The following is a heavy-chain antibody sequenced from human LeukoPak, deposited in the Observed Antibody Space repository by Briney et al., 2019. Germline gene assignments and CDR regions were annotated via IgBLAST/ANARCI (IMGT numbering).Heavy chain of an antibody. D-gene: IGHD3-10*01. CDR2: IYPGDSDT. CDR1: GSSFTNHY. Sequence: GGSMQISCKGSGSSFTNHYIGWVRLMPGKGLEWMGIIYPGDSDTRYSPSIQGQVTISADKSISTAYLQWSSLKASDTAMYYCARRGYGSGNYYYPNWGQGTLVTVSS. J-gene: IGHJ4*02. CDR3: ARRGYGSGNYYYPN. V-gene: IGHV5-51*01.